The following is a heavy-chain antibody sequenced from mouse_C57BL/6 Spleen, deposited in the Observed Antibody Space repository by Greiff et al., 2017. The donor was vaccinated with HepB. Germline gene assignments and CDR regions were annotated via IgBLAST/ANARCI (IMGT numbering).Heavy chain of an antibody. J-gene: IGHJ2*01. Sequence: EVQLQQSGPELVKPGASVKISCKASGYTFTDYYMNWVKQSHGKSLEWIGDINPNNGGTSYNQKFKGKATLPVDKSSSTAYMELRSLTSEDSAVYYCARSLFDDDGSSYGYFDYWGQGTTLTVSS. CDR3: ARSLFDDDGSSYGYFDY. D-gene: IGHD1-1*01. CDR2: INPNNGGT. V-gene: IGHV1-26*01. CDR1: GYTFTDYY.